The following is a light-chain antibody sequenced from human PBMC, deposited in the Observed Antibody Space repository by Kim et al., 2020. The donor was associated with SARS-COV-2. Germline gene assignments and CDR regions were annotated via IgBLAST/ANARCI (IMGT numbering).Light chain of an antibody. CDR3: CTLAGRV. Sequence: GSPGQSITISGTGSSSDIGSYHLVSWYQHHPGKAPQLMIYEVNKRPSGVSTRFSGSKSGNTASLTISGLQPEDEAAYYCCTLAGRVFGGGAKLTVL. V-gene: IGLV2-23*02. CDR2: EVN. J-gene: IGLJ2*01. CDR1: SSDIGSYHL.